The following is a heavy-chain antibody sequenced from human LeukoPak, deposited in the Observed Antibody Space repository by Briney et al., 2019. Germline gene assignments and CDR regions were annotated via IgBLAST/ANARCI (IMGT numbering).Heavy chain of an antibody. CDR2: SYYSGST. D-gene: IGHD5-18*01. J-gene: IGHJ4*02. CDR3: ARHNGYTAMVDY. V-gene: IGHV4-39*01. CDR1: GGSFSGYY. Sequence: SETLSLTCAVYGGSFSGYYWGWIRQPPGKGLEWIGSSYYSGSTSYNPPLKSRVTISVDTSNNQFSLNLSSVTAADTAVYYCARHNGYTAMVDYWGQGTLVTVSS.